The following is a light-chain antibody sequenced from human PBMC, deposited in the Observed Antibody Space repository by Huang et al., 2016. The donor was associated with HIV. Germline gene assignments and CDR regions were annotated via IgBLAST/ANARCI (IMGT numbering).Light chain of an antibody. Sequence: SPSSLSASVGDRVTITCRTSQRISSHLSWYQQKIGKGPKLLIYSSTVLQSGVPSRFTGSGSGTDFTLTINSLQPEDFATYYCQQTYSAPVTFGGGTRVEIK. V-gene: IGKV1-39*01. J-gene: IGKJ4*01. CDR1: QRISSH. CDR2: SST. CDR3: QQTYSAPVT.